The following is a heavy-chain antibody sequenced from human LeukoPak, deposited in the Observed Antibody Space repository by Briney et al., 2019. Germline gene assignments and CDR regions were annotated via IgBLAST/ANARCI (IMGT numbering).Heavy chain of an antibody. CDR1: GGSISSSSYY. Sequence: PSETLSLTCTVSGGSISSSSYYWGWIRQPPGKGLEWIGSIYYSGSTYYNPSLKSRATISVDTSKNQFSLKLSSVTAADTAVYYCAREDYYDSSGYYYGFDYWGQGTLVTVSS. CDR2: IYYSGST. D-gene: IGHD3-22*01. CDR3: AREDYYDSSGYYYGFDY. V-gene: IGHV4-39*02. J-gene: IGHJ4*02.